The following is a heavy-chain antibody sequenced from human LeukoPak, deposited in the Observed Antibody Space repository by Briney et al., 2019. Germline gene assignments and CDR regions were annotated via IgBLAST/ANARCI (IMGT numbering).Heavy chain of an antibody. CDR3: ARIWAAADPFDY. CDR2: ISSSSSYI. J-gene: IGHJ4*02. Sequence: PGGSLRLSCAASGFTFSSYSMNWVRQAPGKGLEWVSSISSSSSYIYYADSVKGRFTISRDNAKNSLYLQMNSLRAEDTAVYYCARIWAAADPFDYWGQGTLVTVSS. D-gene: IGHD6-13*01. CDR1: GFTFSSYS. V-gene: IGHV3-21*01.